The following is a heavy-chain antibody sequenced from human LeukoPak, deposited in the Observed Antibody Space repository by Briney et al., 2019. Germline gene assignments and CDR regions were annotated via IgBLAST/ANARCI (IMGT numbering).Heavy chain of an antibody. J-gene: IGHJ4*02. Sequence: GGSLRLSCAASGFTFSNYVMSWVRQAPGKGLEWVSYINHNGEMIFYPDFVKGRFTISRDNAKNSLYLQMNSLRAEDTALYYCAKDIGTYYDSSGYLDYWGQGTLVTVSS. D-gene: IGHD3-22*01. V-gene: IGHV3-48*03. CDR2: INHNGEMI. CDR3: AKDIGTYYDSSGYLDY. CDR1: GFTFSNYV.